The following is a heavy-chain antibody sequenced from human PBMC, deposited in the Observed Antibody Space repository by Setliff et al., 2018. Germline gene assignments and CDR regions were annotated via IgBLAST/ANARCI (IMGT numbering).Heavy chain of an antibody. J-gene: IGHJ4*02. D-gene: IGHD3-3*01. CDR3: ARATLTIFGVVTPFDY. V-gene: IGHV3-21*01. CDR2: ISSSSSYI. CDR1: GFTFSSYS. Sequence: SLRLSCAASGFTFSSYSMNWVRQAPGKGLEWVSSISSSSSYIYYADSVKGRFTISRDNAKNSLYLQMNSLRAEDTAVYYCARATLTIFGVVTPFDYWGQGTLVTVSS.